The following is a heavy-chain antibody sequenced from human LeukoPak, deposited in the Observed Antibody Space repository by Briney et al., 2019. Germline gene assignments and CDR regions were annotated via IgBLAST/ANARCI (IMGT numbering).Heavy chain of an antibody. V-gene: IGHV4-39*01. CDR3: ARANTYLTAFDI. CDR2: IYYSGST. Sequence: SETLSLTCTVSGGSISSSSYYWGWIRQPPGKGLEWIGSIYYSGSTYYNPSLKSRVTISVDTSKNQFSLKLSSVTAADTAVYYCARANTYLTAFDIWGQGTMVTVSS. J-gene: IGHJ3*02. CDR1: GGSISSSSYY. D-gene: IGHD1/OR15-1a*01.